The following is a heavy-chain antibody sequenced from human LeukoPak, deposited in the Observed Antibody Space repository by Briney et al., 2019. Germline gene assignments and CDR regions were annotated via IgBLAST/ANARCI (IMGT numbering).Heavy chain of an antibody. J-gene: IGHJ4*02. CDR2: ISGSGGST. CDR1: GSTVSSNY. Sequence: GGSLRLSCAASGSTVSSNYMSWVRQAPGKGLEWVSAISGSGGSTYYADSVKGRFTISRDNSKNTLYLQMNSLRAEDTAVYYCAKPKFPGRGLVMLFDYWGQGTLVTVSS. CDR3: AKPKFPGRGLVMLFDY. V-gene: IGHV3-23*01. D-gene: IGHD3/OR15-3a*01.